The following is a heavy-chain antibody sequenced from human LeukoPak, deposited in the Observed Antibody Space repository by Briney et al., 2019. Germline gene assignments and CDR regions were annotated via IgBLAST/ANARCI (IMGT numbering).Heavy chain of an antibody. CDR2: IYTSGST. CDR3: ARLVTYSDSSGYYYDY. V-gene: IGHV4-4*09. CDR1: GGSISSYY. J-gene: IGHJ4*02. D-gene: IGHD3-22*01. Sequence: SETLSLTCTVSGGSISSYYWSWIRQPPGKGLEWIGYIYTSGSTNYNPSLKSRVTISVDTSKNQFSLKLSSVTAADTAVYYCARLVTYSDSSGYYYDYWGQGTLVTFSS.